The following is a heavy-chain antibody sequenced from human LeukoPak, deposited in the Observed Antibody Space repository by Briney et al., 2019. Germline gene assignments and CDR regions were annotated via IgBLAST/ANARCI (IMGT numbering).Heavy chain of an antibody. CDR2: IYSGGST. CDR3: ARVEEGHFDY. Sequence: PGGSLRLSCAASGFTVSSNYMSWVRQDPGKGLEWVSVIYSGGSTYYADSVKGRFTISRDNSKNTLYLQMNSLRAEDTAVYYCARVEEGHFDYWGQGTLVTVSS. CDR1: GFTVSSNY. V-gene: IGHV3-53*01. J-gene: IGHJ4*02.